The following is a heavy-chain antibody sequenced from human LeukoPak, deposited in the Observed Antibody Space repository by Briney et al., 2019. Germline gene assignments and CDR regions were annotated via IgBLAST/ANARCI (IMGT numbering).Heavy chain of an antibody. Sequence: PGRSLRLSCAASGFTFGSYAMHWVRQAPGKGLEWVAVISYDGSNKYYADSVKGRFTISRDNSKNTLYLQMNSLRAEDTAVYYCASIYGSGSYHPGTDYWGQGTLVTVSS. J-gene: IGHJ4*02. D-gene: IGHD3-10*01. CDR2: ISYDGSNK. CDR3: ASIYGSGSYHPGTDY. V-gene: IGHV3-30*04. CDR1: GFTFGSYA.